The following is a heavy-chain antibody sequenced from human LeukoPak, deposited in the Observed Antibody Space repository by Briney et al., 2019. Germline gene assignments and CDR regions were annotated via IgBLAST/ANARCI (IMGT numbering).Heavy chain of an antibody. CDR2: IIPIFGTA. J-gene: IGHJ4*02. Sequence: SVKVSCKASGGTFSSYAISWVRQAPGQGLEWMGGIIPIFGTANYAQKFQGRVTITADESTSTAYMELSSLRSEDTAVYYCARDPYCTNGVCPPAPYDYWGQGTLVTVSS. D-gene: IGHD2-8*01. CDR3: ARDPYCTNGVCPPAPYDY. V-gene: IGHV1-69*13. CDR1: GGTFSSYA.